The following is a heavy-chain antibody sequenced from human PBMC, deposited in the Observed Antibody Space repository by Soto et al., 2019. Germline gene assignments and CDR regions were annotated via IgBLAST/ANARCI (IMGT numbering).Heavy chain of an antibody. CDR2: ISGSGGST. D-gene: IGHD5-12*01. V-gene: IGHV3-23*01. CDR1: GFSFSNYA. J-gene: IGHJ4*02. CDR3: AKGGRWLQFGYLDY. Sequence: GGSLRLSCATSGFSFSNYALTWVRQAPGKGLEWVSGISGSGGSTYYADSVQGRFTVSRDSSTNTLYVQMNRLRADDTAVYYCAKGGRWLQFGYLDYWGQGIQVTVSS.